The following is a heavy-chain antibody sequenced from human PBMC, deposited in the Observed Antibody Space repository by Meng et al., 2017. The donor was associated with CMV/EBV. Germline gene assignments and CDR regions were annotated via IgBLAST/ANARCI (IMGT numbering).Heavy chain of an antibody. CDR1: GFTVSSNY. V-gene: IGHV3-66*01. J-gene: IGHJ4*02. CDR3: ASMVYAIGDY. D-gene: IGHD2-8*01. Sequence: EGHVVESGGGFVQPGGSLRLSCAASGFTVSSNYMSWVSQAPGKGLEWVSVIYSGGSTYYADSVKGRFTISRDNSKNTLYLQMNSLRAEDTAVYYCASMVYAIGDYWGQGTLVTVSS. CDR2: IYSGGST.